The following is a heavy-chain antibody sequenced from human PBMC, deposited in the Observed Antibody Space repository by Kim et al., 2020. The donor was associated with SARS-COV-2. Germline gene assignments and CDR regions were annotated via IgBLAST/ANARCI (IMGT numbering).Heavy chain of an antibody. CDR3: ARDGYWSGSYYYYGMDV. CDR2: INWNGGST. V-gene: IGHV3-20*01. CDR1: GFTFDDYG. J-gene: IGHJ6*02. Sequence: GGSLRLSCAASGFTFDDYGMSWVRQAPGKGLEWVSGINWNGGSTGYADSVKGRFTISRDNAKNSLYLQMNSLRAEDTALYHCARDGYWSGSYYYYGMDVWGQGTTVTVSS. D-gene: IGHD3-3*01.